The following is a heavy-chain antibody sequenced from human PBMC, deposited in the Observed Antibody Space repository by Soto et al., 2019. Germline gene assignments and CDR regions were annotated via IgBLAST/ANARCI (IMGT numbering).Heavy chain of an antibody. J-gene: IGHJ5*02. V-gene: IGHV4-59*01. D-gene: IGHD1-26*01. CDR2: IYYSGST. Sequence: SETLSITCTVSGGTISSYYWSWIRQPPGKGLEWIGYIYYSGSTNYNPSLKSRVTISVDTSKNQFSLKLSSVTAADTAVYYCARDGWDWFDPWGQGTLVTVSS. CDR1: GGTISSYY. CDR3: ARDGWDWFDP.